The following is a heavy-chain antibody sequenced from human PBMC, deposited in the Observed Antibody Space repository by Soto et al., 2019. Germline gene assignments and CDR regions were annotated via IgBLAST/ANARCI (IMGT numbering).Heavy chain of an antibody. CDR3: ARVLEYYYDSSVPYAFDI. D-gene: IGHD3-22*01. CDR1: GCTFTSYD. CDR2: MNPNSGNT. J-gene: IGHJ3*02. Sequence: ASVKVSCKASGCTFTSYDINWVRQATGQGLEWMGWMNPNSGNTGYAQKFQGRVTMTRNTSISTAYMELSSLRSEDTAVYYCARVLEYYYDSSVPYAFDIWGQGTMVTVSS. V-gene: IGHV1-8*01.